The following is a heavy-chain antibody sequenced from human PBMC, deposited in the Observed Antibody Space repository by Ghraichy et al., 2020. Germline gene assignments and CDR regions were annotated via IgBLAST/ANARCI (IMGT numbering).Heavy chain of an antibody. D-gene: IGHD3-9*01. CDR1: GGTFSSYA. Sequence: SVKVSCKASGGTFSSYAISWVRQAPGQGLEWMGGIIPIFGTANYAQKFQGRVTITADKSTSTAYMELSSLRSEDTAVYYCAREYILTGYYQPWIWFDPWGQGTLVTVSS. V-gene: IGHV1-69*06. CDR3: AREYILTGYYQPWIWFDP. CDR2: IIPIFGTA. J-gene: IGHJ5*02.